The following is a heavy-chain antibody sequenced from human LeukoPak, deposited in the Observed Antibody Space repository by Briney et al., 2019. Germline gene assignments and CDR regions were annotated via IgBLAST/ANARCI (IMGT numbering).Heavy chain of an antibody. V-gene: IGHV1-2*02. CDR3: ARVGHTSGWDFDY. D-gene: IGHD6-19*01. J-gene: IGHJ4*02. Sequence: ASVKVSCKASGYTFTGHYIHWVRQAPGQGLEWMGFINPNSVGTNYAQKFQGRVTMTRDTSITTAYMKLRRVTSDDTAVYYCARVGHTSGWDFDYWGQGTLVTVSS. CDR2: INPNSVGT. CDR1: GYTFTGHY.